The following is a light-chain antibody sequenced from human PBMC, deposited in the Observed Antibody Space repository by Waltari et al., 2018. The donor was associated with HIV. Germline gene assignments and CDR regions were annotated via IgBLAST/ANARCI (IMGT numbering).Light chain of an antibody. CDR2: RNN. Sequence: QSVLTQPPSASGTPGQRVTISCSGGSSNFGSITLNWYQQLPGTAPKHPIYRNNQRPSGVPDRFSGSKSGTSASRAISGLQSEDEADYYCAAWDDSLNGPVFGGGTKLTVL. V-gene: IGLV1-44*01. CDR3: AAWDDSLNGPV. J-gene: IGLJ3*02. CDR1: SSNFGSIT.